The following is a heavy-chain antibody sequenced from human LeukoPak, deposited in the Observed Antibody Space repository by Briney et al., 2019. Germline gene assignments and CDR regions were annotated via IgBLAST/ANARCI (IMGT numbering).Heavy chain of an antibody. CDR1: GGSISSYY. CDR2: IYYSGST. Sequence: SETLSLTCTVSGGSISSYYWSWIRQPPGKGLEWIGYIYYSGSTNYYPSLKSRVTISVDTSKNQFSLKLSSVTAADTAVYYCARSKDILTGYCFDYWGQGTLVTVSS. J-gene: IGHJ4*02. V-gene: IGHV4-59*01. D-gene: IGHD3-9*01. CDR3: ARSKDILTGYCFDY.